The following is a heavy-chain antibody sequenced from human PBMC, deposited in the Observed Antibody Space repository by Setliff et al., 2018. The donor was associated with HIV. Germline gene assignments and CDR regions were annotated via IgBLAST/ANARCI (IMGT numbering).Heavy chain of an antibody. V-gene: IGHV1-18*01. Sequence: ASVKVSCKASGYSSTSYGIAWVRQAPGQGLEWMGWISVYNGDTKYAQKLQDRVTMTIDTATRTAYMEVRSLRSDDTAVYYCARDRVPKRGYTYREPDFDSWGQGTLVTVSS. CDR2: ISVYNGDT. D-gene: IGHD5-12*01. CDR3: ARDRVPKRGYTYREPDFDS. J-gene: IGHJ4*02. CDR1: GYSSTSYG.